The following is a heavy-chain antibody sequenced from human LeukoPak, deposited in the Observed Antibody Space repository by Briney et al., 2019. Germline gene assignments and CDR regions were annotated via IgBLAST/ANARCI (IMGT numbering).Heavy chain of an antibody. V-gene: IGHV1-2*02. CDR2: INPNSGGT. CDR1: GHTFTGYY. J-gene: IGHJ6*03. D-gene: IGHD3-3*01. CDR3: ARTMVEVIMTHYMDV. Sequence: ASVKVSCKASGHTFTGYYMHWVRQAPGQGLEWMGWINPNSGGTNYAQKFQGRVTMTRDTSISTAYMELSRLRSDDTAVYYCARTMVEVIMTHYMDVWGKGTTVTVSS.